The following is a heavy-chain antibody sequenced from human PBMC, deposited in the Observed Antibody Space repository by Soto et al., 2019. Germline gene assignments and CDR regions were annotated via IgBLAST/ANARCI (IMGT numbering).Heavy chain of an antibody. CDR3: ARERVEAPRGPFYNGLDV. Sequence: QVQLVESGGGLVKPGGSLRLSCVGSGFTFSDYYMTWIRQAPGKGLEWVSYIRSSGSAKYYAESVKGRFTISRDNTKNSLYLQMNSLRAEDTAVYYCARERVEAPRGPFYNGLDVWGQGTTVTVSS. CDR1: GFTFSDYY. D-gene: IGHD6-6*01. CDR2: IRSSGSAK. J-gene: IGHJ6*02. V-gene: IGHV3-11*01.